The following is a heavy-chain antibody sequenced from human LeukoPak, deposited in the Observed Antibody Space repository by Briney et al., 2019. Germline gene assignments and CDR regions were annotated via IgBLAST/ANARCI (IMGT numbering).Heavy chain of an antibody. CDR1: GYTFSGYY. J-gene: IGHJ6*02. CDR2: INPNSGGT. V-gene: IGHV1-2*02. D-gene: IGHD2-21*02. CDR3: AREAVVTATGIGWCGMDV. Sequence: ASVKVSCKASGYTFSGYYMYWVRQAPGQGLEWMGWINPNSGGTKYPQEFQGRVTMTRDTSISTAYMELSRLRSDDTAVYYCAREAVVTATGIGWCGMDVWGQGTTVTVSS.